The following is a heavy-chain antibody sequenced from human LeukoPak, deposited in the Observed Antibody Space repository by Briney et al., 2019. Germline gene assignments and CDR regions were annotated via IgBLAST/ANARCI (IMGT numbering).Heavy chain of an antibody. Sequence: GSSVKVSCKASGGTFSSYAISWVRQAPGQGLEWMGWINPNSGVTNCAQKFQGWVTMTRDTSISTAYMELSSLRSDDTAVYYCARVSLIYGSGSYYQSPLAYWGQGTLVTVSS. V-gene: IGHV1-2*04. CDR2: INPNSGVT. CDR3: ARVSLIYGSGSYYQSPLAY. CDR1: GGTFSSYA. D-gene: IGHD3-10*01. J-gene: IGHJ4*02.